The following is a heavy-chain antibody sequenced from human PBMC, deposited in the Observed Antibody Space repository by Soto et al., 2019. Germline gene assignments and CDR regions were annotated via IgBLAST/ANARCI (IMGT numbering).Heavy chain of an antibody. J-gene: IGHJ5*02. CDR2: INHSGST. Sequence: PSETLSLTCAVYGGSFSGYYWSWIRQPPGKGLEWIGEINHSGSTNYNPSLKSRVTISVDTSKNQFSLKLSSVTAADTAVYYCARGLRDYDFWSGNNWFDPWGQGTLVTVSS. V-gene: IGHV4-34*01. CDR3: ARGLRDYDFWSGNNWFDP. D-gene: IGHD3-3*01. CDR1: GGSFSGYY.